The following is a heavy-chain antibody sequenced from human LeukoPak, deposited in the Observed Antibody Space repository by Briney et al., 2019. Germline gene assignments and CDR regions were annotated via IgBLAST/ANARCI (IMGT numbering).Heavy chain of an antibody. CDR1: GASISSSNW. CDR2: ISHSGST. D-gene: IGHD6-19*01. J-gene: IGHJ4*02. CDR3: ARSAGWWSLDY. Sequence: SETLSLTCVVSGASISSSNWWSWVRQPPEKGLEWIGEISHSGSTKYTPSLKSRVTISMDKSKNQSSLKLSSVTAADTAVYYCARSAGWWSLDYWGQGALVTVSS. V-gene: IGHV4-4*02.